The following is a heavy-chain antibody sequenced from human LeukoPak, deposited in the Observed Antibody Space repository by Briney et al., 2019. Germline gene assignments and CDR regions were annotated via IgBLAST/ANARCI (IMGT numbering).Heavy chain of an antibody. V-gene: IGHV5-51*01. Sequence: GEALKISCKGSGYSFTSYWIGWVRQMPGKGLEWMGIIYSGDSDTRYSPSFQGQVTISADKSMSSSYLQWSCVTASYTARYYCTRLTVATFEYWGQGPLVTVSS. J-gene: IGHJ4*02. D-gene: IGHD4-17*01. CDR2: IYSGDSDT. CDR1: GYSFTSYW. CDR3: TRLTVATFEY.